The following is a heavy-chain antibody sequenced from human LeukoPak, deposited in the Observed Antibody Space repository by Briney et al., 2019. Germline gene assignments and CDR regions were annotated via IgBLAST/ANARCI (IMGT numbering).Heavy chain of an antibody. J-gene: IGHJ4*02. D-gene: IGHD3-22*01. Sequence: GGSLRLSCAASGFTFSSYAMSWVRQAPGKGLEWVSAISGSGGSTCYADSVKGRFTISRDNSKNTLYLQMNSLRAEDTAVYYCAKAPPIFYDSSGYYNDYWGQGTLVTVSS. CDR2: ISGSGGST. CDR3: AKAPPIFYDSSGYYNDY. CDR1: GFTFSSYA. V-gene: IGHV3-23*01.